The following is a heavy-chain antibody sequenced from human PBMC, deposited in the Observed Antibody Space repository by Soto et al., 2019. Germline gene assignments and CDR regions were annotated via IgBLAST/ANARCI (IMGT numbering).Heavy chain of an antibody. D-gene: IGHD2-2*01. J-gene: IGHJ4*02. Sequence: QITLKESGPTLVKPTQTLTLTCTFSGFSLSTSGVGVGWIRQPPGKALEWLALIYGDGDERYSPSLRTKLTIXTXXSKSQVVLTMTNMDPVDTATYCCSHRSSTSGVLDYWGQGTLVTVSS. CDR2: IYGDGDE. CDR3: SHRSSTSGVLDY. CDR1: GFSLSTSGVG. V-gene: IGHV2-5*02.